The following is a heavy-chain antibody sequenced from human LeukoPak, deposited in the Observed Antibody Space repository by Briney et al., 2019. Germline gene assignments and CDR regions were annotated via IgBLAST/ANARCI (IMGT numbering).Heavy chain of an antibody. CDR3: ARFGYVAAVDV. CDR2: INPAGSET. Sequence: PGGSLRLSCAASGFSFSAYWMTWARQAPGTGLEWVANINPAGSETYYVDPVKGRFSISRDNAKNLVYLQMNSLRAEDTAVYHCARFGYVAAVDVWGQGTPVTVSS. V-gene: IGHV3-7*01. D-gene: IGHD2-15*01. CDR1: GFSFSAYW. J-gene: IGHJ4*02.